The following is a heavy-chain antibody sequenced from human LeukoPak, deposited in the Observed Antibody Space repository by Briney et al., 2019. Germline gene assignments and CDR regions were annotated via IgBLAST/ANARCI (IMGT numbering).Heavy chain of an antibody. CDR3: ARAVAGFDY. Sequence: GGSLRLSCAASGLTFNTYSMNWGRQAPGKGLEWVSYISSSRSTIYYADSVKGRFTISRDNAKNSLYLQMNSLRDEDTAVYYCARAVAGFDYWGPGTLVTVSS. J-gene: IGHJ4*02. D-gene: IGHD6-19*01. V-gene: IGHV3-48*02. CDR2: ISSSRSTI. CDR1: GLTFNTYS.